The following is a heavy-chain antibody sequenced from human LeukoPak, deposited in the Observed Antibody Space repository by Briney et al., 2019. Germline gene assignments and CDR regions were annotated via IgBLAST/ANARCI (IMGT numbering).Heavy chain of an antibody. CDR3: ARGLGIAAAGEIDY. D-gene: IGHD6-13*01. Sequence: SETLSLTCAVYGESFSGYFWSWIRQPPGKGLEWIGEINHSGSTNYNPSLKSRVAILVDTSKNQFSLKLSSVTAADTAVYYCARGLGIAAAGEIDYWGQGTLVTVSS. V-gene: IGHV4-34*01. CDR1: GESFSGYF. CDR2: INHSGST. J-gene: IGHJ4*02.